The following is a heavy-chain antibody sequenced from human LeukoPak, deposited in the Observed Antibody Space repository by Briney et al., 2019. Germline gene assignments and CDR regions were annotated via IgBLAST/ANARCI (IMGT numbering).Heavy chain of an antibody. CDR2: ISGSGGST. J-gene: IGHJ1*01. CDR3: AKGSSSWYLEYFQH. V-gene: IGHV3-23*01. Sequence: PGGSLRLSCTASGFTLNSYAMSWVRQAPGKGLEWVSAISGSGGSTYYADSVKGRFTISRDNSKNTLYLKMNSLRAEDTGVYYCAKGSSSWYLEYFQHWGQGTLVTVSS. D-gene: IGHD6-13*01. CDR1: GFTLNSYA.